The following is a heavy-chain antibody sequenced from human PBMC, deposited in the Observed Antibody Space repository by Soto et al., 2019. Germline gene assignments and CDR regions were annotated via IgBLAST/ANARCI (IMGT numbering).Heavy chain of an antibody. D-gene: IGHD6-13*01. CDR3: ARGPLGVAAAGESFQH. Sequence: GGSLRLSCAASGFTFSSYSMNWVRQAPGKGLEWVSSISSSSSYIYYADSVKGRFTISRDNAKISLYLQMNSLRAEDTAVYYCARGPLGVAAAGESFQHWGQGTLVTVSS. V-gene: IGHV3-21*01. J-gene: IGHJ1*01. CDR1: GFTFSSYS. CDR2: ISSSSSYI.